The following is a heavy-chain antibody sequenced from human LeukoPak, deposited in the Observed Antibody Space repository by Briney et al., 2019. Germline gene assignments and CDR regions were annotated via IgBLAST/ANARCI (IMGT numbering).Heavy chain of an antibody. CDR1: GFTFSSYA. D-gene: IGHD3-16*01. CDR2: ISGSGGST. J-gene: IGHJ3*02. Sequence: GGSLRLSCAASGFTFSSYAMSWVRQAPGKGLEWVSAISGSGGSTYYADSVKGRFTISRDNSKNTLYLQMNSLRAEDTAVYYCAKEGLRLGATVSFAFDIWGQGTMVTVSS. CDR3: AKEGLRLGATVSFAFDI. V-gene: IGHV3-23*01.